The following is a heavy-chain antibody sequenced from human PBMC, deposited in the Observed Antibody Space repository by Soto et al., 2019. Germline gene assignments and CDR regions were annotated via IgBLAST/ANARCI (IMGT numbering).Heavy chain of an antibody. Sequence: SETLSLTCTVSGGSISSYYWSWIRQPPGKGLEWIGYIYYSGSTNYNPSLKSRVTISVDTSKNQFSLKLSSVTAADTAVYYCARASRNWGSRYYYYMDVWGKGTTVTVSS. J-gene: IGHJ6*03. CDR2: IYYSGST. CDR1: GGSISSYY. D-gene: IGHD7-27*01. CDR3: ARASRNWGSRYYYYMDV. V-gene: IGHV4-59*01.